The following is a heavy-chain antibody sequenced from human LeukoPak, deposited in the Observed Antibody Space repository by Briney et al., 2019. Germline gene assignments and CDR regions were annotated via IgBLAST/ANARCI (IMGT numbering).Heavy chain of an antibody. V-gene: IGHV4-4*02. CDR1: GGSISSSNW. Sequence: SETLSLTCAVSGGSISSSNWWSWVRQPPGKGLEWIGEIYHSGSTNHNPSLKSRVTISVDKSKNQFSLKLSSVTAADTAVYYCARSGIAATRNYFDYWGQGTLVTVSS. D-gene: IGHD2-15*01. J-gene: IGHJ4*02. CDR2: IYHSGST. CDR3: ARSGIAATRNYFDY.